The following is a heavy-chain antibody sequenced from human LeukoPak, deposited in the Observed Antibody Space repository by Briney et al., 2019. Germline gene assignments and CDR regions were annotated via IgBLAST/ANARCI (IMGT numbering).Heavy chain of an antibody. CDR1: GFTFSSYG. CDR3: AKAGYHYYYMDV. CDR2: ISGSGGST. Sequence: PGGSLRLSCAASGFTFSSYGMSWVRQAPGKGLEWVSAISGSGGSTYYADSVKGRFTISRDNSKNTLYLQMNSLRAEDTAVYYCAKAGYHYYYMDVWGKGTTVTVSS. V-gene: IGHV3-23*01. J-gene: IGHJ6*03.